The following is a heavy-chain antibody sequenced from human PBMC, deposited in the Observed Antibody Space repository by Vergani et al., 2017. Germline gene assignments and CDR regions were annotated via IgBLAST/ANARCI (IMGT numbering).Heavy chain of an antibody. Sequence: EVQLLQSGGGVIQPGGSVRLSCAASGFTFSACPMTWVRQAPGKGLEWVSAISARYPSTYYAASVKGRFTISRDNSKNMLYLQRISLRAENTAVYYWARLSYDTTPYLQGGYDCWVQGTLVAVSS. D-gene: IGHD3-22*01. CDR1: GFTFSACP. CDR2: ISARYPST. CDR3: ARLSYDTTPYLQGGYDC. V-gene: IGHV3-23*01. J-gene: IGHJ4*02.